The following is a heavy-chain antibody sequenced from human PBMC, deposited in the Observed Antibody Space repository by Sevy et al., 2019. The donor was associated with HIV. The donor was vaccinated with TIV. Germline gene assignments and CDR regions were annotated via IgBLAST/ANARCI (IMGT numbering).Heavy chain of an antibody. J-gene: IGHJ4*02. V-gene: IGHV3-23*01. CDR3: AILYTVGYCSGGSCYPGY. CDR1: EFTFSSYA. CDR2: ISGSGGST. D-gene: IGHD2-15*01. Sequence: GGSLRLSCAASEFTFSSYAMSWVHQAPGKGLEWVSAISGSGGSTYYADSVKGRFTISRDNSKNTLYLQMNSLRAEDTAVYYCAILYTVGYCSGGSCYPGYWGQGTLVTVSS.